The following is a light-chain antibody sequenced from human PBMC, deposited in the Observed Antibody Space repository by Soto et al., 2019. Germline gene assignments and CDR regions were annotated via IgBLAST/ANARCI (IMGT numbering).Light chain of an antibody. J-gene: IGKJ4*01. CDR2: DAS. CDR3: QQRSNWPLT. V-gene: IGKV3-11*01. CDR1: QIVGGN. Sequence: EIVLTQSPATLSLSPGERATLACMASQIVGGNLAWYQQKPGQAHRLLISDASSRATGIPARFSGSGSGTDFILTISSLEPEDFATYYCQQRSNWPLTFGGGTKVEIK.